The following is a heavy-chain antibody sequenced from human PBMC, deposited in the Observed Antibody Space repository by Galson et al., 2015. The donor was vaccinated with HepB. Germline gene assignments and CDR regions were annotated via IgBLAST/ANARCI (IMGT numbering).Heavy chain of an antibody. CDR3: ARDLTVTPLFDY. CDR2: ISYDGSNK. CDR1: GFTFSSYA. Sequence: SLRLSCAASGFTFSSYAMHWVRQAPGKGLEWVAVISYDGSNKYYADSVKGRFTISRDNSKNTLYLQMNSLRAEDTAVYYCARDLTVTPLFDYWGQGTLVTVSS. V-gene: IGHV3-30-3*01. J-gene: IGHJ4*02. D-gene: IGHD4-17*01.